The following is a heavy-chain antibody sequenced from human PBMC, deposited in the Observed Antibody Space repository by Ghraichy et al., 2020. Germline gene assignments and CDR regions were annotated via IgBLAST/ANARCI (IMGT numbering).Heavy chain of an antibody. CDR2: VTNSGGST. CDR1: GFTFSSYA. J-gene: IGHJ6*03. V-gene: IGHV3-23*01. D-gene: IGHD4-11*01. CDR3: AKGGVTTATTGDYYYYMDV. Sequence: GGSLRLSCAASGFTFSSYAMSWVRQAPGKGLEWVSVVTNSGGSTYYADSVKGRFTISRDNSKNTLYLQMNSLRAEDTAVYYCAKGGVTTATTGDYYYYMDVWGKGTTVTVSS.